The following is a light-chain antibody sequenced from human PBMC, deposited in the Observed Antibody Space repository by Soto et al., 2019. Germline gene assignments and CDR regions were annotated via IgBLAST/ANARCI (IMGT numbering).Light chain of an antibody. V-gene: IGKV2-24*01. J-gene: IGKJ5*01. CDR1: QILVHSDGNTY. CDR3: MQMSQFPPT. Sequence: DIVTTQTPLSSPVTLGQPPSISCRSSQILVHSDGNTYLSWLQQRQGQPPRXLIYKISNRFSGVPDRFSVSGAGTDCTMGISRVEAEDGGVYDGMQMSQFPPTFCQGTQLEIK. CDR2: KIS.